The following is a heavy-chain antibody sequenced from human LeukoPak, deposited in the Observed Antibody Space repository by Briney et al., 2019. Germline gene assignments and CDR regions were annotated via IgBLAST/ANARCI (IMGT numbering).Heavy chain of an antibody. CDR1: GFTFSDYG. CDR2: IRYDGSFK. V-gene: IGHV3-30*02. Sequence: PGGSLRLSCAASGFTFSDYGLHWVRQAPGKGLEWVAFIRYDGSFKYYADSVKGRFTISRDNSKSTLYLQMNSLRAEDTAVYYCAKVVDYYDSLDYFDYWGQGTLVTVSS. CDR3: AKVVDYYDSLDYFDY. J-gene: IGHJ4*02. D-gene: IGHD3-22*01.